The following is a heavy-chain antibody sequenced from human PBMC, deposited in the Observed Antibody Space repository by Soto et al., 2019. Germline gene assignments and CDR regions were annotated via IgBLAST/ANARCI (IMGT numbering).Heavy chain of an antibody. Sequence: EVQLVESGGGLVKPGESLRLSCAASGFTFSNAWMNWVRQAPGKGLEWVGLIKSKTDGGTIDYPAPVKGRFLISRDDSRNTLYLQMNSLKTEDTAVYYCTTAHPRGPDYWGQGTLVTVSS. CDR2: IKSKTDGGTI. CDR3: TTAHPRGPDY. D-gene: IGHD5-12*01. CDR1: GFTFSNAW. V-gene: IGHV3-15*01. J-gene: IGHJ4*02.